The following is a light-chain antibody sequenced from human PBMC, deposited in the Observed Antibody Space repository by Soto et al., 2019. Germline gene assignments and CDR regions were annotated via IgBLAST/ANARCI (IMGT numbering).Light chain of an antibody. J-gene: IGLJ2*01. CDR3: SSYTTRSTL. V-gene: IGLV2-14*03. Sequence: QSALTQPASVSGSPGQSITISCTGTSSDVGGYNYVSRYQQHPGKAPKLMIYDVSDRPSGVSNRFSGSKSGNTASLTISGPQAEDEADYYCSSYTTRSTLFGGGTKLTVL. CDR1: SSDVGGYNY. CDR2: DVS.